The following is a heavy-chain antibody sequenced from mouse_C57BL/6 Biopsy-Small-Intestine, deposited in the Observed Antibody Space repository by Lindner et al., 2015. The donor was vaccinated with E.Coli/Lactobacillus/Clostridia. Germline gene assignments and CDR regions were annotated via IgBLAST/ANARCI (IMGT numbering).Heavy chain of an antibody. V-gene: IGHV1-4*01. CDR2: IHPSSGYT. Sequence: VQLQESGAELARPGASVKMSCKASGYTFTSYTMHWVKQRPGQGLEWIGYIHPSSGYTKYSQKFKDKATLTADKSSSTAYMQLSSLTSEDSAVHYCAREMIYYGPYWYFDVWGTGTTVTVSS. J-gene: IGHJ1*03. CDR1: GYTFTSYT. D-gene: IGHD2-1*01. CDR3: AREMIYYGPYWYFDV.